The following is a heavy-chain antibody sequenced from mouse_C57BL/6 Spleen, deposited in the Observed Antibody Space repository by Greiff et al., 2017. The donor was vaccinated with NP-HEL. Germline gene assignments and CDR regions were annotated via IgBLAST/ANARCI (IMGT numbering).Heavy chain of an antibody. D-gene: IGHD2-1*01. CDR3: ARSEGNYPDYYAMDY. V-gene: IGHV1-82*01. CDR1: GYAFSSSW. J-gene: IGHJ4*01. CDR2: IYPGDGDT. Sequence: LEESGPELVKPGASVKISCKASGYAFSSSWMNWVKQRPGKGLEWIGRIYPGDGDTNYNGKFKGKATLTADKSSSTAYMQLSSLTSEDSAVYFCARSEGNYPDYYAMDYWGQGTSVTVSS.